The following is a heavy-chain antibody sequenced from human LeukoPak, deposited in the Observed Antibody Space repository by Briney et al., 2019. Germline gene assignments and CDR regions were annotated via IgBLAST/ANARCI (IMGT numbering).Heavy chain of an antibody. CDR3: ARNMGPSNWFDP. V-gene: IGHV3-21*01. J-gene: IGHJ5*02. D-gene: IGHD1-26*01. Sequence: PGGSLRLSCAASGFTFSSYSMNWVRQAPGKGLEWVSSISSSSYIYYADSVKGRFTISRDNAKNSLYLQMNSLRAEDTAVYYCARNMGPSNWFDPWGQGTLVTVSS. CDR2: ISSSSYI. CDR1: GFTFSSYS.